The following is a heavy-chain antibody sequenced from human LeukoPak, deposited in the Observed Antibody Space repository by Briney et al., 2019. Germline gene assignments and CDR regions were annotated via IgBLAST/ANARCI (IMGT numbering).Heavy chain of an antibody. J-gene: IGHJ3*02. CDR2: IYTSGST. V-gene: IGHV4-4*07. Sequence: SETLSLTCTVSGGSISSYYWSWIGQPAGKGVEWIGRIYTSGSTNYNPSLNSRVTMSVETSKNQFSVKLRSVAAADTAVYYCARDMLVDAFDIWGQGTMVTVSS. D-gene: IGHD2-8*01. CDR3: ARDMLVDAFDI. CDR1: GGSISSYY.